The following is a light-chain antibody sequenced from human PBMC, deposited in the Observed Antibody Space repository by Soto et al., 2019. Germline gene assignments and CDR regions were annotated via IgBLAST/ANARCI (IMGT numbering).Light chain of an antibody. CDR1: QSLVHSDGIAY. J-gene: IGKJ5*01. CDR3: MQGTHWPIT. CDR2: KVS. Sequence: DVVMTQSPVSLPFTLGQPPSISCRSNQSLVHSDGIAYFSWCQQRPGRSPRRLIYKVSNQDSGVPARFSGSGSGTDFALKISRVEAEDVGVYYCMQGTHWPITFGQGTRLEI. V-gene: IGKV2-30*02.